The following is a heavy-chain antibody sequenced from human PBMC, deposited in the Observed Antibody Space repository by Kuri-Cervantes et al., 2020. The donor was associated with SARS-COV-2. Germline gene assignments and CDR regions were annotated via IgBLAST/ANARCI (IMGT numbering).Heavy chain of an antibody. Sequence: GSLRLSCTVSGGSISSSSHYWSWIRQPPGKGLEWIGYIYYSGSTNYNPSLKSRVTISVDTSKNQFSLKLSSVTAADTAVYYCARGYGSTFMDVWGKGTTVTVSS. V-gene: IGHV4-61*01. CDR1: GGSISSSSHY. J-gene: IGHJ6*03. CDR3: ARGYGSTFMDV. D-gene: IGHD2-2*01. CDR2: IYYSGST.